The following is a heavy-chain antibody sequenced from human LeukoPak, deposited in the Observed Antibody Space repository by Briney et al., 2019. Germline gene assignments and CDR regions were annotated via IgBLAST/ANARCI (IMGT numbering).Heavy chain of an antibody. CDR1: GYTFTDYY. J-gene: IGHJ4*02. V-gene: IGHV1-2*02. Sequence: GSVKVACKASGYTFTDYYRHWVRQPPGQGLEWIGYINPHSGGTSSPQKFQGRVTMTTDASISTAYMELSRLTSDDTAVYYCVREGHGLLSKDLDYWGQGTLVTVSS. D-gene: IGHD2-15*01. CDR3: VREGHGLLSKDLDY. CDR2: INPHSGGT.